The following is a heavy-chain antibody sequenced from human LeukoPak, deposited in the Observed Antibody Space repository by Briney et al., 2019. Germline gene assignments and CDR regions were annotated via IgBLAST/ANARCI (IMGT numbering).Heavy chain of an antibody. V-gene: IGHV4-39*07. J-gene: IGHJ4*02. D-gene: IGHD2-21*01. CDR2: IHYSGTT. CDR1: GGSISSTSSF. Sequence: SETLSLTCTVSGGSISSTSSFWGWIRQPPGKGLEWIGSIHYSGTTYYNPSLKSRVTISVDTSKNQFSLKLSSVTAADTAVHYCARVSYSTFDYWGQGTLVTVSS. CDR3: ARVSYSTFDY.